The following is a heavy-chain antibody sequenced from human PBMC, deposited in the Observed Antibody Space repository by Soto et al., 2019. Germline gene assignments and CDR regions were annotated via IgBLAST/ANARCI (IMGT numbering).Heavy chain of an antibody. Sequence: SETLSLTCAVSGGSFSRGYWWSWVRQTPGKGLEWIGEIYDSGTKNYSPSLKSRVTRSVDKSKNQFSLSLASVSPADTAAYYCARGGGLNTRWYEGGFDYWGQGALVTVSS. CDR1: GGSFSRGYW. V-gene: IGHV4-4*02. D-gene: IGHD3-16*01. CDR2: IYDSGTK. J-gene: IGHJ4*02. CDR3: ARGGGLNTRWYEGGFDY.